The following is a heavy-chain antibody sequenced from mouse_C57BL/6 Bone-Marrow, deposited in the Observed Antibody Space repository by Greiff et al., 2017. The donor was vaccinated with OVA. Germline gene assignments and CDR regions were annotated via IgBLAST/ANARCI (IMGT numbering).Heavy chain of an antibody. D-gene: IGHD1-1*01. CDR3: ARELYYYGSPFAD. V-gene: IGHV1-52*01. CDR1: GYTFTSYW. Sequence: VQLQQPGPELVRPGSSVKLSCKASGYTFTSYWMHWVKQSPIQGLEWIGNIDPSYSATHSNPMFNDMATLTVDKTSSTAYMQLSSLADEDSAVYCGARELYYYGSPFADWGQGTLVTVSA. CDR2: IDPSYSAT. J-gene: IGHJ3*01.